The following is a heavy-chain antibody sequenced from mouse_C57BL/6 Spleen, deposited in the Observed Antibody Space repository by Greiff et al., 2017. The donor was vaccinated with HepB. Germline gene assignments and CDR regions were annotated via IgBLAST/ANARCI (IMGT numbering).Heavy chain of an antibody. CDR3: ARRSGYYSYAMDY. J-gene: IGHJ4*01. V-gene: IGHV1-69*01. CDR1: GYTFTSYW. CDR2: IDPSDSYT. D-gene: IGHD2-3*01. Sequence: VQLQQPGAELVMPGASVKLSCKASGYTFTSYWMHWVKQRPGQGLEWIGEIDPSDSYTNYNQKFKGKSTLTVDKSSSTAYMQLSSLTSEDSAVYYCARRSGYYSYAMDYWGQGTSVTGSS.